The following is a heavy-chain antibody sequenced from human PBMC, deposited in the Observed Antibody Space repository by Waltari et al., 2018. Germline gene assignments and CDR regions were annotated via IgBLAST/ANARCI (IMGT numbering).Heavy chain of an antibody. V-gene: IGHV3-30*02. CDR3: ARQDWVDP. CDR1: GFIFSSYG. CDR2: IRYDGTNK. Sequence: QVQLLDSGGGVVQPGGSLRLSCAASGFIFSSYGMHWVRQAPGKGPEWVAYIRYDGTNKYYADTVKGRFTISRDNSKNTLYLQMNSLRPDDSAVYFCARQDWVDPWGQGTLVTVSS. J-gene: IGHJ5*02.